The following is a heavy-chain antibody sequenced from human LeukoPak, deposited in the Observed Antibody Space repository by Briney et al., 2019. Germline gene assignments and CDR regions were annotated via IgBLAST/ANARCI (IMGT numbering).Heavy chain of an antibody. CDR2: IYSSGST. V-gene: IGHV4-39*01. Sequence: PSETLSLTCAVSGASISGSGYYWGWIRQPPGKGLEWIGNIYSSGSTYYNASLQSRVTISIDTSKNQFSLRLNSVTAADTAMYYCAKSGGYGLIDYWGQGTRVTASS. J-gene: IGHJ4*02. D-gene: IGHD1-26*01. CDR3: AKSGGYGLIDY. CDR1: GASISGSGYY.